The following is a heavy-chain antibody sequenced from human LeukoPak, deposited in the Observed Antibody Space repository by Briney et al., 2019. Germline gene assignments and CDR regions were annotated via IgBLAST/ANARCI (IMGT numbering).Heavy chain of an antibody. D-gene: IGHD6-19*01. V-gene: IGHV4-59*01. CDR3: ARVIAVAGAFNAFGI. J-gene: IGHJ3*02. CDR2: IYYSGST. CDR1: GGSISSYY. Sequence: PSETLSLTCTVSGGSISSYYWSWLRQPPGEGLGWIGYIYYSGSTKYNPSLKSRVTISVDTSKNQFSLKLSSVTAADTAVYYCARVIAVAGAFNAFGIWGQGTMVTVSS.